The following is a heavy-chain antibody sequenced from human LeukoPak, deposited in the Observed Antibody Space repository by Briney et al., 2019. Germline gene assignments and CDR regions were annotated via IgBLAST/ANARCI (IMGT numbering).Heavy chain of an antibody. Sequence: QPGGSLRLSCAASGFTFSSYAMSWVRQAPGKGLEWVSAISGSGGSSYYVDSVKGRFTISRDNSKNTLYLQMNSLRAEDTAVYYCAKGGGSGYYSHFDYWGQGTLVTVSS. D-gene: IGHD3-22*01. CDR2: ISGSGGSS. CDR1: GFTFSSYA. CDR3: AKGGGSGYYSHFDY. V-gene: IGHV3-23*01. J-gene: IGHJ4*02.